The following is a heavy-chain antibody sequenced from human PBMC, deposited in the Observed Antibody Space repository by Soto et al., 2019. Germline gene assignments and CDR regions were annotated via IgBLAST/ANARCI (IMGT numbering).Heavy chain of an antibody. Sequence: SETLSLTCTVSGGSISSGGYYWSWIRQHPGKGLEWIGYIYYSGSTYYNPSLKSRVTISVDTSKNQFSLKLSSVTAADTAVYYCARVKSRHLDYWGQGTLVTVSS. CDR1: GGSISSGGYY. V-gene: IGHV4-31*03. J-gene: IGHJ4*02. CDR3: ARVKSRHLDY. CDR2: IYYSGST.